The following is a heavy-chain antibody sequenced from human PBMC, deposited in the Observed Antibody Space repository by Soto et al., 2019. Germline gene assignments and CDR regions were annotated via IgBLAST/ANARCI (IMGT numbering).Heavy chain of an antibody. V-gene: IGHV5-10-1*01. D-gene: IGHD5-18*01. CDR1: GYSFTSYW. Sequence: GESLKISCKGSGYSFTSYWISWVHQMPGKGLEWMGRIDPSDSYTNYSPSFQGHVTISADKSISTAYLQWSSLKASDTAMYYCATVDTYYYGMDVWGQGTTVTVSS. J-gene: IGHJ6*02. CDR3: ATVDTYYYGMDV. CDR2: IDPSDSYT.